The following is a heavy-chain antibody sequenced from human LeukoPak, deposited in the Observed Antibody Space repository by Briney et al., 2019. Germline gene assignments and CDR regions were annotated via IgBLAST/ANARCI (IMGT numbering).Heavy chain of an antibody. CDR3: ARNLIPGRGYSGCGMDV. Sequence: GGSLRLSCAASGFTFSTYAMHWVRQAPGKGLEWVAVISYDGSHKYYADSVKGRFTISRDNSKNTLYLQMNSLRDEDTAVYYCARNLIPGRGYSGCGMDVWGQGTTVTVSS. V-gene: IGHV3-30-3*01. J-gene: IGHJ6*02. CDR2: ISYDGSHK. CDR1: GFTFSTYA. D-gene: IGHD5-12*01.